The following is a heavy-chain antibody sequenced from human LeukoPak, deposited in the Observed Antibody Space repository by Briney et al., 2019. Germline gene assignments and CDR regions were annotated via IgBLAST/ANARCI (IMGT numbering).Heavy chain of an antibody. V-gene: IGHV3-66*01. J-gene: IGHJ6*03. CDR1: GFTVSSNY. Sequence: GGSLRLSCAASGFTVSSNYMSWVRQAPGKGLEWVSVIYSGGSTYYADSVKSRFTISRDNSKNTLYLQMNSLRAEDTAVYYCAGRTGVGRSYYYYYMDVWGKGTTVTISS. CDR2: IYSGGST. D-gene: IGHD2-15*01. CDR3: AGRTGVGRSYYYYYMDV.